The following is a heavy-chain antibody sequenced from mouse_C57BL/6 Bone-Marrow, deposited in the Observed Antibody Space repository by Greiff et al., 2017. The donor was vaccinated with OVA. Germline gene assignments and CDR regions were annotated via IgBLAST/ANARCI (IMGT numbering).Heavy chain of an antibody. Sequence: QVQLKESGAELVKPGASVKLSCKASGYIFTSYWMHWVKQRPGQGLEWIGMIHPNSGSTNYNEKFKSKATLTVDKSSSTAYMQLSSLTSEDSAVYYCARFGGYPFAYWGQGTLVTVSA. CDR1: GYIFTSYW. CDR2: IHPNSGST. CDR3: ARFGGYPFAY. J-gene: IGHJ3*01. D-gene: IGHD2-2*01. V-gene: IGHV1-64*01.